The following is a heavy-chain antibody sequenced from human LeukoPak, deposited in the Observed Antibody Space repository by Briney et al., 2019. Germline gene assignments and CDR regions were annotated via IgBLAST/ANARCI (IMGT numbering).Heavy chain of an antibody. D-gene: IGHD6-13*01. CDR3: AREGIAAAGTWGYFDY. CDR2: IYTSGST. J-gene: IGHJ4*02. CDR1: GGSISSYY. V-gene: IGHV4-4*07. Sequence: SETLSLTCTVSGGSISSYYWSWIRQPAGKGLEWIGRIYTSGSTNYNPSLKSRVTMTVDTSKNQFSLKLSSVTAADTAVYYCAREGIAAAGTWGYFDYWGQGTLVTVSS.